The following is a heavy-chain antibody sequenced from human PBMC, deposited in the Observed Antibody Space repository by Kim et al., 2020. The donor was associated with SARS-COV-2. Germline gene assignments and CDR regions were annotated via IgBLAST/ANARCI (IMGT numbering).Heavy chain of an antibody. CDR1: GFTFSSYS. J-gene: IGHJ4*02. V-gene: IGHV3-48*02. Sequence: GGSLRLSCAASGFTFSSYSMNWVRQAPGKGLEWVSYISSSSSTIYYADSVKGRFTISRDNAKNSLYLQMNSLRDEDTAVYYCARDFSKGLVVVITGYYFDCWGQGALVTVSS. D-gene: IGHD3-22*01. CDR3: ARDFSKGLVVVITGYYFDC. CDR2: ISSSSSTI.